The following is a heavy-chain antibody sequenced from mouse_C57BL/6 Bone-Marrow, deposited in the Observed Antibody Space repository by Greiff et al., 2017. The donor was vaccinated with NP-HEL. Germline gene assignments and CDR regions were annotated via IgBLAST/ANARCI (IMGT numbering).Heavy chain of an antibody. V-gene: IGHV1-82*01. Sequence: QVQLKESGPELVKPGASVKISCKASGYAFSSSWMNWVKQRPGKGLEWIGRIYPGDGDPNYTGKFKGKATLTADNSSSTAYMQLNSLASEDSAIYYCASYYCDEGRFAYWGQGTLVTVSA. CDR1: GYAFSSSW. CDR3: ASYYCDEGRFAY. D-gene: IGHD1-1*01. J-gene: IGHJ3*01. CDR2: IYPGDGDP.